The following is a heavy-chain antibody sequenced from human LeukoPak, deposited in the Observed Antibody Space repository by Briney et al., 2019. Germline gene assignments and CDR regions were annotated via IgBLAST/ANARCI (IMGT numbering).Heavy chain of an antibody. Sequence: PSETLSLTCTVSGGSISSYYWSWIRQPPGKGLEWIGYIYYSGSTNYNPSLKNRVTMSVDTSKNQFSLKLSSVTAADTAVYYCARGGPGLYYYGLDVWGQGTTVTVSS. CDR2: IYYSGST. CDR1: GGSISSYY. D-gene: IGHD7-27*01. J-gene: IGHJ6*02. V-gene: IGHV4-59*01. CDR3: ARGGPGLYYYGLDV.